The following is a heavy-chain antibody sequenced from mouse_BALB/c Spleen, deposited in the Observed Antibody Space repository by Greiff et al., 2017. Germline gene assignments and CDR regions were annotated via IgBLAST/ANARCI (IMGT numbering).Heavy chain of an antibody. V-gene: IGHV3-8*02. D-gene: IGHD2-2*01. CDR3: ARGGYDDMDY. Sequence: VQLQQSGPSLVKPSQTLSLSCSVTGYSFTSDYWNWFRKFPGNKLEYMGYISYSGSTYYNPSLKSRISITPDTSKNQYYLQLNSVTTEDTATYYCARGGYDDMDYWGQGTTLTVSS. CDR1: GYSFTSDY. CDR2: ISYSGST. J-gene: IGHJ2*01.